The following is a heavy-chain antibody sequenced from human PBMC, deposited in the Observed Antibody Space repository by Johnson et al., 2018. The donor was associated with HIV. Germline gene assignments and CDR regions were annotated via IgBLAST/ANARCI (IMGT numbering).Heavy chain of an antibody. J-gene: IGHJ3*02. CDR1: GFTFSSYG. V-gene: IGHV3-7*03. CDR3: AKDMEDSSGYYVAFDI. CDR2: IKQDGSEK. Sequence: VQLVESGGGVVQPGGSLRLSCAASGFTFSSYGMHWVRQAPGKGLEWVANIKQDGSEKYYVDSVKGRFTISRDNAKNSLYLQMNSLRTEDTALYYCAKDMEDSSGYYVAFDIWGQGTMVTVSS. D-gene: IGHD3-22*01.